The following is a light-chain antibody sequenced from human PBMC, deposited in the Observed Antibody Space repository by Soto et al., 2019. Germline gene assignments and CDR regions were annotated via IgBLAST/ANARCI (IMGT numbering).Light chain of an antibody. CDR3: QQYGRSRT. J-gene: IGKJ1*01. Sequence: DIALTQSPGTLAFSPGERPNLSCRASQTVSSSYLAWYQQKRGQAPRLLIYGASSRATGIPDRFSGSGSGTDFTLTISRLEPEDFAVYYCQQYGRSRTFGQGTKVDIK. CDR1: QTVSSSY. CDR2: GAS. V-gene: IGKV3-20*01.